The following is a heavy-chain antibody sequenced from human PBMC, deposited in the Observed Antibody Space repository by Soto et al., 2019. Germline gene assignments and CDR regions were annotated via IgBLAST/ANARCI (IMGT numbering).Heavy chain of an antibody. J-gene: IGHJ6*02. CDR3: ARNTFSHYYGMDV. CDR1: GYTFAGYG. D-gene: IGHD5-18*01. V-gene: IGHV1-18*01. CDR2: ISSNSLKA. Sequence: ASVKVSCKASGYTFAGYGIAWVRQAPGQGPEGMGWISSNSLKANNAQKFEGRVTMTSDTSTNTAFLELRSLRSDDTAVYYCARNTFSHYYGMDVWGQGTSVTVSS.